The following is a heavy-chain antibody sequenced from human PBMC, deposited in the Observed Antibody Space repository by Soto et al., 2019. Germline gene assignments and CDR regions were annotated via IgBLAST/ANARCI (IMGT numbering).Heavy chain of an antibody. CDR2: INHSGST. D-gene: IGHD3-10*01. V-gene: IGHV4-34*01. J-gene: IGHJ5*02. Sequence: QVQLQQWGAGLLKPSETLSLTCAVYGGSFSGYYWSWIRQPPGKGLEWIGEINHSGSTNYNPSLKGRVTISVDTSKNQFSLKLSSVTAADTAVYYCAKPARRNYYGSGSYPNWFDPWGQGTLVTVSS. CDR1: GGSFSGYY. CDR3: AKPARRNYYGSGSYPNWFDP.